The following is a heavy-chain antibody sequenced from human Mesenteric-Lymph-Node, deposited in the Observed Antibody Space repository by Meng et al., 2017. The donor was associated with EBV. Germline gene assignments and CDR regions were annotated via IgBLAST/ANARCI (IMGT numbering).Heavy chain of an antibody. J-gene: IGHJ4*02. CDR3: VRCGAVTLVQGGPDH. D-gene: IGHD3-10*01. Sequence: GRVQQGGAGLLQPSEPLSRTCGVSGGSFGGYFWSWIRQPPGKGLEWIGEINRVGSTNYNPSLKSRLTMSVDTSKNHFSLKLTSVTAADTAVYYCVRCGAVTLVQGGPDHWGQGTLVTVSS. CDR2: INRVGST. CDR1: GGSFGGYF. V-gene: IGHV4-34*01.